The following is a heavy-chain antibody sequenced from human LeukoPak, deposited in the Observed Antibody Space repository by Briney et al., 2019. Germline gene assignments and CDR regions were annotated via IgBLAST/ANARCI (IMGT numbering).Heavy chain of an antibody. J-gene: IGHJ4*02. V-gene: IGHV3-30*02. Sequence: GGSLRLSCAASGFTFSSYGMHWVRQAPGKGLEWVAFIRYDGSNKYYADSVKGRLTISRDNSKNTLYLQMNSLRAEDTAVYYCARRGYTAYVHDYWGQGTLVTVSS. CDR3: ARRGYTAYVHDY. D-gene: IGHD5-12*01. CDR2: IRYDGSNK. CDR1: GFTFSSYG.